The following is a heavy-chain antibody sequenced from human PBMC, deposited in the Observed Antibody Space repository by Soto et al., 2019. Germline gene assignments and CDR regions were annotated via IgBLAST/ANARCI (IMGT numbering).Heavy chain of an antibody. Sequence: ASVKVSCKASGYTFTSYAMHWVRQAPGQRLEWMGWINAGNGNTKYSQKFQGRVTITRDTSASTAYMELSSLRSEDTAVYYCAAPTPYGSGSYYPPLYYYYGMDVWGQGTTVTVSS. CDR2: INAGNGNT. V-gene: IGHV1-3*01. D-gene: IGHD3-10*01. CDR3: AAPTPYGSGSYYPPLYYYYGMDV. J-gene: IGHJ6*02. CDR1: GYTFTSYA.